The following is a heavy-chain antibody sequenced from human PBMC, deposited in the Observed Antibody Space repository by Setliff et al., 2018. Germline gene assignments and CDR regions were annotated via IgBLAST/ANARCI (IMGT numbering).Heavy chain of an antibody. CDR1: GDSISSRRNY. CDR3: ARMSGFQYMDV. J-gene: IGHJ6*03. CDR2: IYTSWST. V-gene: IGHV4-61*09. Sequence: PSSTLSLTCSVSGDSISSRRNYWGWIRQPAGEGLEWIGQIYTSWSTIYNPSLKGRVTISLDTSKNQFSLSLSSVTAADTAVYYCARMSGFQYMDVWGKGTTVTVSS. D-gene: IGHD3-3*01.